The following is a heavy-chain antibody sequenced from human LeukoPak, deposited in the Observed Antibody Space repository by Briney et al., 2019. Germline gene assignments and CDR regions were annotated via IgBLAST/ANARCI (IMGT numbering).Heavy chain of an antibody. D-gene: IGHD3-3*01. V-gene: IGHV1-69*05. Sequence: SVKVSCKASGGTFISYAISWVRQAPGQGLEWMGRIIPIFGTANYAQKFQGRVTITTDESTSTAYMELSSLRSEDTAVYYCAGGPYYDFWSGYLRYWGQGTLVTVSS. J-gene: IGHJ4*02. CDR1: GGTFISYA. CDR3: AGGPYYDFWSGYLRY. CDR2: IIPIFGTA.